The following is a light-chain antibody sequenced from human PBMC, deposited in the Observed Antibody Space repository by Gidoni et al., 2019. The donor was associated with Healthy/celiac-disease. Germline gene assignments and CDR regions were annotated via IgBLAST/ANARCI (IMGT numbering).Light chain of an antibody. CDR1: QSISSY. V-gene: IGKV1-39*01. J-gene: IGKJ2*01. CDR3: QQSYSTPYT. Sequence: DLQMTQSPSSLSASVGDRVTITCRASQSISSYLNWYQQKPGKAPKLLIYTASSLQSGVPSRFSGSGSGADFTLTISSLQREDFATYYCQQSYSTPYTFGQXTKLEIK. CDR2: TAS.